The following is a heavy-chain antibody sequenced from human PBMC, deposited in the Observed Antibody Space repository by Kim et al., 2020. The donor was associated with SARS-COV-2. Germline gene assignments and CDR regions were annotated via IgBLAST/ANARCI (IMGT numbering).Heavy chain of an antibody. CDR1: GGSISSYY. Sequence: SETLSLTCTVSGGSISSYYWSWIRQPPGKGLEWIGYIYYSGSTNYNPSLKSRVTISVDTSKNQFSLKLSSVTAADTAVYYCARDLTPMIADGRFDPWGQGTLVTVSS. J-gene: IGHJ5*02. D-gene: IGHD3-22*01. CDR2: IYYSGST. V-gene: IGHV4-59*13. CDR3: ARDLTPMIADGRFDP.